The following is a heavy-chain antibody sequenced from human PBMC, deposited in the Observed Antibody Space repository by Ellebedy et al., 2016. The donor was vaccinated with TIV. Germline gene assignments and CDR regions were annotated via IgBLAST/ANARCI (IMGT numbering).Heavy chain of an antibody. D-gene: IGHD1-26*01. CDR3: AKEGDSGSHNTYYFDS. Sequence: GESLKISXAASGFTFSNYGMHWVRQAPGKGLEWVAVVSYDGAKKYYGDFVKGRFTISRDNSKNTMYLHLNSLTTADTALYYCAKEGDSGSHNTYYFDSWGQGTLVTVSS. V-gene: IGHV3-30*18. J-gene: IGHJ4*02. CDR1: GFTFSNYG. CDR2: VSYDGAKK.